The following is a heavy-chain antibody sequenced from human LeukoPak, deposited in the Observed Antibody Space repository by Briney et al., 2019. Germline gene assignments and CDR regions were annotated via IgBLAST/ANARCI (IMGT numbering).Heavy chain of an antibody. CDR2: ISSSSSYI. Sequence: GGSLRLSCAASGFTFSSYSMNWVRQAPGKGLEWVSSISSSSSYIYYADSVKGRFTISRDNAKNSLYLQMNSLRAEDTAVYYCARVGPYSGSPYDYWGQGTLVTVSS. V-gene: IGHV3-21*01. J-gene: IGHJ4*02. CDR1: GFTFSSYS. D-gene: IGHD1-26*01. CDR3: ARVGPYSGSPYDY.